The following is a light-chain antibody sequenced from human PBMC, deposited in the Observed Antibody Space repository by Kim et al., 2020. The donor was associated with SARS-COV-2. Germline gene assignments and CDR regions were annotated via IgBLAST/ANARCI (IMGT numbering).Light chain of an antibody. J-gene: IGKJ5*01. CDR2: DAS. CDR1: QSVSSS. V-gene: IGKV3-11*01. Sequence: EIVLTQSPATLSLSPGERATLSCRASQSVSSSLGWYQQKPGQAPRLLIYDASNRATGIPARFSGSGSGTDFTLTICSLEPEDFAVYYCQQRSNWPTFGQGTRLEIK. CDR3: QQRSNWPT.